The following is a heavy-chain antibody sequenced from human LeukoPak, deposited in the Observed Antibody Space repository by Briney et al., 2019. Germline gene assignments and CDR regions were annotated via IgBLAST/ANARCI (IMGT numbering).Heavy chain of an antibody. CDR1: GGSISSYF. V-gene: IGHV4-59*08. CDR2: IYSSGST. J-gene: IGHJ5*02. Sequence: SETLSLTCTVPGGSISSYFWSWIRQPPGKGLEWIGYIYSSGSTNYNPSLRRRVTMSLDKSKNQFSLKLSSVTAADTAVYYCARHTGLNWFDPWGQGTLVTVSS. CDR3: ARHTGLNWFDP. D-gene: IGHD2-8*02.